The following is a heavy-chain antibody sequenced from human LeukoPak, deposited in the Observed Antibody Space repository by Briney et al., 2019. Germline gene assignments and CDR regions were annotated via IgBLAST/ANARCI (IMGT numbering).Heavy chain of an antibody. D-gene: IGHD6-19*01. V-gene: IGHV1-69*04. CDR3: SRDRAIAVSGNYYYYGMDV. CDR2: IIPILGIA. J-gene: IGHJ6*02. CDR1: GGTFSSYA. Sequence: ASVKVSCKASGGTFSSYAISWVRQAPGQGLEWMGRIIPILGIANYAQKFQGRVTITADKSPSTAYMELSSLRSEDTAVYYCSRDRAIAVSGNYYYYGMDVWGQGTTVTVSS.